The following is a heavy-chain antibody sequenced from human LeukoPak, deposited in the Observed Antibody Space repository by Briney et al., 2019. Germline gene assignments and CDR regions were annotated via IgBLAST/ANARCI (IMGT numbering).Heavy chain of an antibody. CDR1: GYTLTELS. D-gene: IGHD6-19*01. J-gene: IGHJ6*02. CDR2: FDPEDGET. V-gene: IGHV1-24*01. CDR3: AGFWQWLARYYYGMDV. Sequence: ASVKVSCKVPGYTLTELSMHWVRQAPGKGLEWMGGFDPEDGETIYAQKFQGRVTMTEDTSTDTAYMELSSLRSEDTAVYYCAGFWQWLARYYYGMDVWGQGTTVTVSS.